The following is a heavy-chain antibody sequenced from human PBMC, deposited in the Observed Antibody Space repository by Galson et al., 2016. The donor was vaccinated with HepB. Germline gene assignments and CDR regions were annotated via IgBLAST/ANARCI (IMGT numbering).Heavy chain of an antibody. CDR1: GYTFISYG. D-gene: IGHD2-2*01. CDR2: VSGYTGET. Sequence: SVKVSCKASGYTFISYGIVWVRQAPGQGLEWMGWVSGYTGETRYAQRFQDRVTMTIDTSTTTAYMELRSLPFDDTGVYYCARDDCCRTICYQPGGWFDPWGQGTRVTVSA. J-gene: IGHJ5*02. CDR3: ARDDCCRTICYQPGGWFDP. V-gene: IGHV1-18*04.